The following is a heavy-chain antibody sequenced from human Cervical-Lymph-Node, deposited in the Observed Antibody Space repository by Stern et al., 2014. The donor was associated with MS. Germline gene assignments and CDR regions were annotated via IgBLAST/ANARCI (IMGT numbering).Heavy chain of an antibody. J-gene: IGHJ4*02. V-gene: IGHV4-59*02. D-gene: IGHD3-22*01. CDR3: ARTYYYDRSGYHPFDY. CDR2: IYHSGTT. CDR1: NGSVSNHY. Sequence: VQLVDSGPGLVKPSETLSLTCSVSNGSVSNHYWSWIRQPPGRGLEWIGYIYHSGTTNYNPSLKSRVTMSVDTSKNQFSLKLSSATAADTAVYYCARTYYYDRSGYHPFDYWGQGALVIVAS.